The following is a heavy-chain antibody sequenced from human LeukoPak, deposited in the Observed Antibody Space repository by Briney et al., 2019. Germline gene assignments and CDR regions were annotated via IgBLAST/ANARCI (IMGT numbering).Heavy chain of an antibody. CDR3: AARERHGTTAGDY. V-gene: IGHV1-69*05. CDR2: IIPIFGTA. J-gene: IGHJ4*02. D-gene: IGHD4-17*01. Sequence: SVKVSCKASGGTSSSYAISWVRQAPGQGLEWMGGIIPIFGTANYAQKFQGRVTITTDESTSTAYMELSSLRSEDTAVYYCAARERHGTTAGDYWGQGTLVTVSS. CDR1: GGTSSSYA.